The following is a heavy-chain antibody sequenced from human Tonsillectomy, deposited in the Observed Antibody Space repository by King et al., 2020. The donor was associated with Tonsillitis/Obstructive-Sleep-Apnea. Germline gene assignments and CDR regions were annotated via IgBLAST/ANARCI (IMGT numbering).Heavy chain of an antibody. J-gene: IGHJ6*03. CDR1: GGSISSSSYY. CDR2: IYYSGST. Sequence: QLQLQESGPGLVKPSETLSLTCTVSGGSISSSSYYWGWIRQPPGKGLEWIGSIYYSGSTYYNPSLKSRVTISVDTSKNQFSLKLSSVTAADTAVYYCARQRDIVVVPAAITGDPNYYYMDVWGKGTTVTVSS. CDR3: ARQRDIVVVPAAITGDPNYYYMDV. D-gene: IGHD2-2*02. V-gene: IGHV4-39*01.